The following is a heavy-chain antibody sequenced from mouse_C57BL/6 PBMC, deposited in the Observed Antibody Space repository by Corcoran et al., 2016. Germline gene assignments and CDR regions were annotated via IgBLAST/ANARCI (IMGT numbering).Heavy chain of an antibody. D-gene: IGHD1-1*01. Sequence: QVTLKESGPGILQSSQTLSLTCSFSGFSLSTSGMGVSWIRQPSGKGLEWLAHIYWDDDKRYNPSLKSRLTISKDTSRNQVFLKITSVDTADTATYDCARIRDYGSLFDYWGQGTTLTVSS. V-gene: IGHV8-12*01. CDR3: ARIRDYGSLFDY. J-gene: IGHJ2*01. CDR2: IYWDDDK. CDR1: GFSLSTSGMG.